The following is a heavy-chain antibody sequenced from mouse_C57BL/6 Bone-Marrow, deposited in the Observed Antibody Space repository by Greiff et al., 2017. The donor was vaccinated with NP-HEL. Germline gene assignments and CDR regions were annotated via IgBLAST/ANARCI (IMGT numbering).Heavy chain of an antibody. CDR1: GFTFSDYG. J-gene: IGHJ2*01. D-gene: IGHD2-4*01. V-gene: IGHV5-15*01. Sequence: EVKLMESGGGLVQPGGSLKLSCAASGFTFSDYGMAWVRQAPRKGPEWVAFISNLAYSIYYADTVTGRFTISRENAKNTLYLEMSSLRSEDTAMYYCARHEDYDGYWGQGTTLTVSS. CDR3: ARHEDYDGY. CDR2: ISNLAYSI.